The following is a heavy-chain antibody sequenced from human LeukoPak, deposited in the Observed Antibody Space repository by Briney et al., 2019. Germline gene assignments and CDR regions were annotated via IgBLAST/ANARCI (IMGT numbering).Heavy chain of an antibody. D-gene: IGHD6-13*01. CDR1: GGTFSSYA. Sequence: SVKVSCKASGGTFSSYAISWVRQAPGQGLEWMGGIIPIFGTANYAQKFQGRVTITADKSTSTAYMELSSLRSEDTAVYYCARVVAAAAALGVGMDVWGKGTTVTVPS. CDR2: IIPIFGTA. J-gene: IGHJ6*04. V-gene: IGHV1-69*06. CDR3: ARVVAAAAALGVGMDV.